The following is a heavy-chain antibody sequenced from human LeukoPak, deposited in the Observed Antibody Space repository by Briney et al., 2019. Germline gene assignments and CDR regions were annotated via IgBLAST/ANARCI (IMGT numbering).Heavy chain of an antibody. Sequence: GASVKVSCKASGYTFTGYYMHWVRQAPGQGLEWMGRINPNSGGTNYAQKFQGRVTMTRDTSISTAYMELSRLRSDDTAVYYCARSVWFGTPRRSYYFDYWGQGTLVTVSS. V-gene: IGHV1-2*06. CDR2: INPNSGGT. CDR1: GYTFTGYY. CDR3: ARSVWFGTPRRSYYFDY. J-gene: IGHJ4*02. D-gene: IGHD3-10*01.